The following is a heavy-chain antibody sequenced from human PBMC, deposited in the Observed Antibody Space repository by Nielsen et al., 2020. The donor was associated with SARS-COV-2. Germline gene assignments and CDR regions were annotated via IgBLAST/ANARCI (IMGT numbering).Heavy chain of an antibody. J-gene: IGHJ4*02. D-gene: IGHD4-11*01. CDR1: GYSFTSYW. V-gene: IGHV5-51*01. Sequence: GESLKISCKGSGYSFTSYWIGWVRQMPGKGLEWMGIIYHGDSDTRYSPSFQGQVTISADKSISTAYLQWSSLKASDTAMYYCARLRTGLHSGVFFDYWGQGTLVTVSS. CDR3: ARLRTGLHSGVFFDY. CDR2: IYHGDSDT.